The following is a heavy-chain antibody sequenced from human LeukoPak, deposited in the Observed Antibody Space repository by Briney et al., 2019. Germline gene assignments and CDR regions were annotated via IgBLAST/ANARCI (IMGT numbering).Heavy chain of an antibody. Sequence: PGGSLRLSCAASGFTFSSYGMHWVRQAPGKGLEWVAVISYDGSNKYYADSVKGRFTISRDNSKNTLYLQMNSLRAEDTAVYYCAKDGRIAVAGTSYFDYWGQGTLVTVSS. CDR3: AKDGRIAVAGTSYFDY. CDR1: GFTFSSYG. CDR2: ISYDGSNK. J-gene: IGHJ4*02. V-gene: IGHV3-30*18. D-gene: IGHD6-19*01.